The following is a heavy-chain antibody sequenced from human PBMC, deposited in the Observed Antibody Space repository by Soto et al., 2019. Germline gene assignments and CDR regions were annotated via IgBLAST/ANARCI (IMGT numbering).Heavy chain of an antibody. D-gene: IGHD2-15*01. CDR2: IYWDDDK. J-gene: IGHJ3*02. V-gene: IGHV2-5*02. CDR1: GFSLSTSGVG. CDR3: ARVVVVDAFDI. Sequence: QITLKESGPPLVKPTQTLTLTCTFSGFSLSTSGVGVGWIRQPPGKALEWLALIYWDDDKRYSPSLKSRLTITKDTSKNQVVLTMTNMDPVDTATYYCARVVVVDAFDIWGQGTMVTVSS.